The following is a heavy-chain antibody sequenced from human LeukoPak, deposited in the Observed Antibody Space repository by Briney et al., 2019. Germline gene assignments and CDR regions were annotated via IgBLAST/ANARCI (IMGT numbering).Heavy chain of an antibody. CDR1: GFTFSSYA. Sequence: GGSLGLSCAASGFTFSSYAMHWVRQAPGRGLVWGAVISYDGSNKYYADSVKGRFTIPRDNSKNTLYLQRNSLRAEHTAFNTFAKDQQDIVATTSSFDYWGQGTLVTVSS. CDR2: ISYDGSNK. J-gene: IGHJ4*02. D-gene: IGHD5-12*01. V-gene: IGHV3-30-3*01. CDR3: AKDQQDIVATTSSFDY.